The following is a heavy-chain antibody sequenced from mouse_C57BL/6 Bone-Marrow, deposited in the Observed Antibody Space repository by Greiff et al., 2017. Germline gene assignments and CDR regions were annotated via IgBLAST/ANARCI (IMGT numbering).Heavy chain of an antibody. Sequence: EVKLMESGAELVRPGASVKLSCTASGFTITDDYMHWVKQRPEQGLEWIGWIYPENGDTEYASKFQGKATITADTSSNTAYLQLSRLTSEDTAVYYSTTGNYVEDAMDYWGQGTSVTVSS. CDR2: IYPENGDT. CDR1: GFTITDDY. CDR3: TTGNYVEDAMDY. V-gene: IGHV14-4*01. D-gene: IGHD2-1*01. J-gene: IGHJ4*01.